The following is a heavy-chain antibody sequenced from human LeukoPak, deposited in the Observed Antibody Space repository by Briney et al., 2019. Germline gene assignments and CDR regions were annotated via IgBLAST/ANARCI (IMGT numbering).Heavy chain of an antibody. Sequence: GGSLRLSCAASGFTFSSYAMSWVRQAPGKGLEWVSVIYSGGSTYYADSVKGRFTISRDNSKNTLYLQMNSLRAEDTAVYYCAREVEITMVRGPNGAFDIWGQGTMVTVSS. CDR3: AREVEITMVRGPNGAFDI. V-gene: IGHV3-66*01. J-gene: IGHJ3*02. CDR2: IYSGGST. CDR1: GFTFSSYA. D-gene: IGHD3-10*01.